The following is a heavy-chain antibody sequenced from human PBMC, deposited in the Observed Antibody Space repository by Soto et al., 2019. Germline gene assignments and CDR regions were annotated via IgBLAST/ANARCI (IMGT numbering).Heavy chain of an antibody. D-gene: IGHD1-20*01. CDR2: INPSGGST. V-gene: IGHV1-46*01. J-gene: IGHJ4*02. CDR3: ARNVNSGFDY. CDR1: GYTFITYY. Sequence: ASVKVSWKASGYTFITYYMHWVRQAPGQGLEWMGFINPSGGSTSYAQKFQARVTMTRDTSTSTVYMELSSLRSEDTDVYYCARNVNSGFDYWGQGTLVTVSS.